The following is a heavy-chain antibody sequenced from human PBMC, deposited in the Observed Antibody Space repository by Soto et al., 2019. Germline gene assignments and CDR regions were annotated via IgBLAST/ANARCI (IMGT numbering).Heavy chain of an antibody. V-gene: IGHV3-23*01. CDR2: ISGSGGST. CDR3: AKDGYYFPDNWFDP. J-gene: IGHJ5*02. CDR1: GFTFSIYA. Sequence: EVQLLESGGGLVQPGGSLRLSCAASGFTFSIYAMSWVRQAPGTGLEWVSAISGSGGSTYYAESVKGRFTISRDNSKNSLYLQMNSLRAEDTAVYYCAKDGYYFPDNWFDPWGQGTLVTVSS. D-gene: IGHD1-26*01.